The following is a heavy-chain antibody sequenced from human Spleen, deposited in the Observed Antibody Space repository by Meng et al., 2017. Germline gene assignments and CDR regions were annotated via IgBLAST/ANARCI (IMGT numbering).Heavy chain of an antibody. CDR2: ISSSSSYI. D-gene: IGHD3-22*01. Sequence: LVESGGGLVKPGGSLRLSCAASGFTFSSYSMNWVRQAPGKGLEWVSSISSSSSYIYYADSVKGRFTISRDNAKNSLYLQMNSLRAEDTAVYYCARNYDSSGYYALWGQGTLVTVSS. CDR3: ARNYDSSGYYAL. J-gene: IGHJ1*01. V-gene: IGHV3-21*01. CDR1: GFTFSSYS.